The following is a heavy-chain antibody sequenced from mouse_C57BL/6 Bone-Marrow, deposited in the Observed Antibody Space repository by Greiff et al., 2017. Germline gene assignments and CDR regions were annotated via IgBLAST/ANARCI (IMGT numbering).Heavy chain of an antibody. CDR2: INPSSGYT. J-gene: IGHJ2*01. V-gene: IGHV1-7*01. D-gene: IGHD1-1*01. CDR3: AYYYRFDY. Sequence: VQLQESGAELAKPGASVKLSCKASGYTFTSYWMHWVKQRPGQGLEWIGYINPSSGYTKYNQKFKDKATLTADKSSITAYMQLSSLTYEDSAVYYCAYYYRFDYWGQGTTRTVSS. CDR1: GYTFTSYW.